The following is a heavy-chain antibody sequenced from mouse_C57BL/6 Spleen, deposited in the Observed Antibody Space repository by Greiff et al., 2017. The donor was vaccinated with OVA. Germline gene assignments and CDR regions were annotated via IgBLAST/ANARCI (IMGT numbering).Heavy chain of an antibody. CDR2: INPSNGGT. J-gene: IGHJ4*01. CDR3: AREGYYYGSCYVGDAMDY. Sequence: QVQLQQPGTELVKPGASVKLSCKASGYTFTSYWMHWVKQRPRQGLEWLGNINPSNGGTNYNEKLKNKDTLTVDKSSSTAYMQLSSLTSVDSEVYYGAREGYYYGSCYVGDAMDYWGQGTSVTVSS. D-gene: IGHD1-1*01. CDR1: GYTFTSYW. V-gene: IGHV1-53*01.